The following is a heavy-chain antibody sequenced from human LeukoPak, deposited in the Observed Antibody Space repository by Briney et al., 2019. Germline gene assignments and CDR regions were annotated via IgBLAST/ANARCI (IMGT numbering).Heavy chain of an antibody. Sequence: ASVKVSCKASGYTFSSYGISWVRQAPGQGLEWMGSISPYTGDTKYAERLQDRVIMTTDTSTPTAYMELRRLTSDDTAVFYCARDQYDSVWGSYRPYFDFWGQGTLVTVSS. CDR1: GYTFSSYG. V-gene: IGHV1-18*04. CDR2: ISPYTGDT. D-gene: IGHD3-16*02. J-gene: IGHJ4*02. CDR3: ARDQYDSVWGSYRPYFDF.